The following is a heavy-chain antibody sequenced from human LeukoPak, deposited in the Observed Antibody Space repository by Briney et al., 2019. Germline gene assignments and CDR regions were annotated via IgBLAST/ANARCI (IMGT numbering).Heavy chain of an antibody. CDR2: ISSSGSTI. Sequence: GGSLRLSCAASGSTFSDYYMSWIRQAPGKGLEWVSYISSSGSTIYYADSVKGRFTISRDNAKNSLYLQMNSLRAEDTAVYYCARERGQGSSSSPYDYWGQGTLVTVSS. V-gene: IGHV3-11*01. CDR3: ARERGQGSSSSPYDY. J-gene: IGHJ4*02. CDR1: GSTFSDYY. D-gene: IGHD6-6*01.